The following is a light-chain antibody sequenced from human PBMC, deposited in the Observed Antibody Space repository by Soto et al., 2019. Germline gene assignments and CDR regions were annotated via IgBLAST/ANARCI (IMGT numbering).Light chain of an antibody. V-gene: IGKV3-11*01. CDR2: DAS. J-gene: IGKJ1*01. Sequence: EIVMTQSPATLSVSPGERAPLSCRASQSIGLAIAWYQHNPGQAPRLLIFDASQRATGIPARFRGSGSGTDFTLSISSLEPEDFAVYYCQQRTDRPPWTFGQGTKVDIK. CDR1: QSIGLA. CDR3: QQRTDRPPWT.